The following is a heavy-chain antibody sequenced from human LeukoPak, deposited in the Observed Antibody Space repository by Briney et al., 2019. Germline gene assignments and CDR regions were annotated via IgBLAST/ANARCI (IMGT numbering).Heavy chain of an antibody. CDR3: ARDWKQLWLETYYYYGMDV. D-gene: IGHD5-18*01. V-gene: IGHV3-7*01. Sequence: GGSLRLSCAASGFAFSSYWMSWVRQAPGKGLEWVASVNQDESEKSYVDSVKGRFTISRDNANESLYLQMNPLTAEDTAVYYCARDWKQLWLETYYYYGMDVWGQGTTVTVS. CDR1: GFAFSSYW. J-gene: IGHJ6*02. CDR2: VNQDESEK.